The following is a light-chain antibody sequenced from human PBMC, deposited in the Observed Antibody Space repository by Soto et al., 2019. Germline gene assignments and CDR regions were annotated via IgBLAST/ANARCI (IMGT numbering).Light chain of an antibody. CDR1: SSDVGSYNY. Sequence: QSVLTQPASVSGSPGQSITISCTGTSSDVGSYNYVSWFQHHPGKAPKLIIYEVNKRPSGISDRFSGSKSGNTASLTISGLQAEDEADYYCCSYAGSTISYVFGTETKRTVL. CDR2: EVN. CDR3: CSYAGSTISYV. V-gene: IGLV2-23*02. J-gene: IGLJ1*01.